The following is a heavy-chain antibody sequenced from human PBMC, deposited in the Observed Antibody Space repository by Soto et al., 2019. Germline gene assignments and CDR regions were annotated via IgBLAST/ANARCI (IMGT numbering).Heavy chain of an antibody. J-gene: IGHJ4*02. CDR1: GASLLSSY. Sequence: VQLQESGPGLVKPSETLSLSCTVSGASLLSSYWSWVRQPAGKGLEWIGHIFSSGRTSYNPSLKNRLTLSLDTSKILFSLNLSSVTAADTAVYYCAKGWDEKYFDSWGQGSLVTVSS. CDR3: AKGWDEKYFDS. V-gene: IGHV4-4*07. CDR2: IFSSGRT. D-gene: IGHD1-26*01.